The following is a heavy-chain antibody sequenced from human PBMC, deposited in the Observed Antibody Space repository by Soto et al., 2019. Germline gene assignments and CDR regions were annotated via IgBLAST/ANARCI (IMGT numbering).Heavy chain of an antibody. J-gene: IGHJ6*03. CDR1: GGSISSYY. D-gene: IGHD1-1*01. Sequence: SETLSLTCTVSGGSISSYYWSWIRQPPGKGLEWIGYIYYSGSTNYNPSLKSRVTISVDTSKNQFSLKLSSVTAADTAVYYCARVTGSYYYYYYMDVWGKGTTVTVSS. V-gene: IGHV4-59*08. CDR2: IYYSGST. CDR3: ARVTGSYYYYYYMDV.